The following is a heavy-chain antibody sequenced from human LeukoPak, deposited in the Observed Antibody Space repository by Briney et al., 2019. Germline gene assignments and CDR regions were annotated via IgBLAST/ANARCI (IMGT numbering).Heavy chain of an antibody. Sequence: PGGSLRLSCAASGFTFSSYAMSWVRQAPGKGLEWVAGISARGTNTKHVDSVKGRITISRDNSKNTLYLQMNSLRAEDTAVYYCAKVWLGELSHFDYWGQGTLVTVSS. CDR2: ISARGTNT. V-gene: IGHV3-23*01. CDR1: GFTFSSYA. CDR3: AKVWLGELSHFDY. J-gene: IGHJ4*02. D-gene: IGHD3-16*02.